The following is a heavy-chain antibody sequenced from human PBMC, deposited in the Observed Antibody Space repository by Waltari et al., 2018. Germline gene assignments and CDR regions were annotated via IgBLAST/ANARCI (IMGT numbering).Heavy chain of an antibody. CDR2: INHSGST. D-gene: IGHD3-10*01. Sequence: QVQLQQWGAGLLKPSETLSLTCAVYGGSFSGYYWSWIRQPPGKGLEWMGEINHSGSTNYNPSLKSRVTISVDTSKNQFSLKLSSVTAADTAVYYCARPLGSYYYGSGSYAWAFDYWGQGTLVTVSS. CDR3: ARPLGSYYYGSGSYAWAFDY. J-gene: IGHJ4*02. V-gene: IGHV4-34*01. CDR1: GGSFSGYY.